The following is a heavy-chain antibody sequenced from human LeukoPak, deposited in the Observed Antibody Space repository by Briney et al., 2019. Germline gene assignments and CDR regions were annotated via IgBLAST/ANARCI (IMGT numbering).Heavy chain of an antibody. CDR3: AGGPLTGNYHNSMDV. CDR2: ISSTGSAK. V-gene: IGHV3-11*04. D-gene: IGHD3-9*01. CDR1: GFTFSDYY. Sequence: GGSLRLSCATSGFTFSDYYLNWIRQAPGKGLEWISYISSTGSAKSYADSVKGRFTISRDNSKNTLYLQMNSLRAEDTAVYYCAGGPLTGNYHNSMDVWGQGTMVTVSS. J-gene: IGHJ6*02.